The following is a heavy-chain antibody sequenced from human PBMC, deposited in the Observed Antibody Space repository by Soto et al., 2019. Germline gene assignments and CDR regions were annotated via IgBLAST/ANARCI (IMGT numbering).Heavy chain of an antibody. D-gene: IGHD6-13*01. CDR1: GGSISSGDYY. Sequence: PSETLSLPCTVSGGSISSGDYYWSWIRQPPGKGLEWIGYIYYSGSTYYNPSLKSRVTISVDTSKNQFSLKLSSVTAADTAVYYCARGRRYSSSWYYFDYWGQGTLVTVSS. J-gene: IGHJ4*02. V-gene: IGHV4-30-4*01. CDR3: ARGRRYSSSWYYFDY. CDR2: IYYSGST.